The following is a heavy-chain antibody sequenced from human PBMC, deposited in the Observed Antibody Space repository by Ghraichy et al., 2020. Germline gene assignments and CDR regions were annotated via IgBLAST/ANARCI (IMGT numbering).Heavy chain of an antibody. D-gene: IGHD3-22*01. CDR1: GGSFSGYY. J-gene: IGHJ4*02. CDR3: ARGENYYYDSSGYYLNDY. Sequence: SETLYLTCAVYGGSFSGYYWSWIRQPPGKGLEWIGEINHSGSTNYNPSLKSRVTISVDTSKNQFSLKLSSVTAADTAVYYCARGENYYYDSSGYYLNDYWGQGTLVTVSS. V-gene: IGHV4-34*01. CDR2: INHSGST.